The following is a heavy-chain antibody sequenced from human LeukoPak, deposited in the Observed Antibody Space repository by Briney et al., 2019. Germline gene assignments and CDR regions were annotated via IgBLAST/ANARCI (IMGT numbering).Heavy chain of an antibody. CDR2: ISSSGSTI. V-gene: IGHV3-48*04. D-gene: IGHD3-9*01. CDR1: GFTFSSYW. J-gene: IGHJ4*02. Sequence: QAGGSLRLSCAASGFTFSSYWMSWVRQAPGKGLEWVSYISSSGSTIYYADSVKGRFTISRDNAKNSLYLQMNSLRAEDTAVYYCARAFDWVFDYWRQGTLVTDSS. CDR3: ARAFDWVFDY.